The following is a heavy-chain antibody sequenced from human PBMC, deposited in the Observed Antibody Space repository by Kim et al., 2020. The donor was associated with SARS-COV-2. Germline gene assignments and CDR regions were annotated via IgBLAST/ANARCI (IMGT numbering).Heavy chain of an antibody. V-gene: IGHV2-5*02. CDR2: IYWDGDE. J-gene: IGHJ4*02. D-gene: IGHD2-15*01. CDR1: GFSLITNGEG. CDR3: THGRREADCSGGSCYYLDF. Sequence: SGPTLVNPTQTLTLTCTFSGFSLITNGEGVGWIRQPPGKALEWLALIYWDGDEWYSPFLRTRLTMTKDTSKNQVVLTMTNMDPVDTGTYYCTHGRREADCSGGSCYYLDFWGRGTLVTVSS.